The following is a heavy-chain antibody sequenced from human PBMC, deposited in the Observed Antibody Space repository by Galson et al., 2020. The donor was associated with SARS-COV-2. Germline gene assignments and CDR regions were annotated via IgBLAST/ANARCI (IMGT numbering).Heavy chain of an antibody. D-gene: IGHD2-15*01. CDR2: ISYSGHT. V-gene: IGHV4-59*08. J-gene: IGHJ4*02. Sequence: SETLSLTCTVSGGSITNYYWSWIRQPPGKGLEWIAFISYSGHTNYSPSLRSRVTISVDTYKNQFSLKLTSVTAAETAVYYCARHAAYCTGGSCESDFDCWGQGTLVSVSS. CDR3: ARHAAYCTGGSCESDFDC. CDR1: GGSITNYY.